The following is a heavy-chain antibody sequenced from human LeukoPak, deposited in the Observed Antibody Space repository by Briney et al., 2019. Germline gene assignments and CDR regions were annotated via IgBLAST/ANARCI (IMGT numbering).Heavy chain of an antibody. CDR2: ISGSGGST. D-gene: IGHD6-19*01. CDR1: GFTFSSYA. V-gene: IGHV3-23*01. CDR3: ATSSTPRIAVAPDAFDI. J-gene: IGHJ3*02. Sequence: PGGSLRLSCAASGFTFSSYAMSWVRQAPGKGLEWVSAISGSGGSTYYADSVKGRFTISRDNSKNTLYLQMNSLRAEDTAVYYCATSSTPRIAVAPDAFDIWGQGTMVTVSS.